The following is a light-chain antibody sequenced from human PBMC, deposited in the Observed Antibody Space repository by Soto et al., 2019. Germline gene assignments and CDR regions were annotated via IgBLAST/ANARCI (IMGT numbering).Light chain of an antibody. Sequence: EIVMTQSPATLPVSPGERASLSCRASQSVSTNLAWYQQRPGQAPRLLIYDASTRATGIPARFSGSGSGTQFTLTISGLQSEDFAVYYCQQYNKWPLYTFGQGTKLEIK. J-gene: IGKJ2*01. V-gene: IGKV3-15*01. CDR1: QSVSTN. CDR2: DAS. CDR3: QQYNKWPLYT.